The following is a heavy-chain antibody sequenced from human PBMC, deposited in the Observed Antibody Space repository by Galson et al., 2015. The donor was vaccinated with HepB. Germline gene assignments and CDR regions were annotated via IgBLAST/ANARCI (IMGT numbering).Heavy chain of an antibody. CDR1: GFTFSNAW. CDR3: TTARSIGYLYRSESFQH. J-gene: IGHJ1*01. V-gene: IGHV3-15*01. Sequence: SLRLSCAASGFTFSNAWMSWVRQAPGKGLEWVGRINSKTDGGTKDYAAPVNGRFTISRDDSKNTLYLQMNSLKTEDTDVYYCTTARSIGYLYRSESFQHWAQGTLVTVSS. CDR2: INSKTDGGTK. D-gene: IGHD3-22*01.